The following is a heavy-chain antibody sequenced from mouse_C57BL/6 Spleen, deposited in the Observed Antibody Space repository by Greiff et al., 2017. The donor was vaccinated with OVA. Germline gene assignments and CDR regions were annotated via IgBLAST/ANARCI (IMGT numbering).Heavy chain of an antibody. CDR1: GYAFTNYL. D-gene: IGHD1-1*01. J-gene: IGHJ2*01. Sequence: QVQLQQSGAELVRPGTSVKVSCKASGYAFTNYLIEWVKQRPGQGLEWIGVINPGSGGTNYNEKFKGKATLTADKASSTAYMQLSSLTSEDSAVYFCARWRYYYFDYWGQGTTLTVSS. CDR3: ARWRYYYFDY. CDR2: INPGSGGT. V-gene: IGHV1-54*01.